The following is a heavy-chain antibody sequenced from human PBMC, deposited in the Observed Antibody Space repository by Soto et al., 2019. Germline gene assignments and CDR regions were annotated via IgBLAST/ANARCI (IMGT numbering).Heavy chain of an antibody. CDR3: ARDPPLSVLVVVAAEDF. CDR2: ITSGSSFR. J-gene: IGHJ4*02. V-gene: IGHV3-21*02. CDR1: GFAFSNLN. D-gene: IGHD3-16*02. Sequence: EVQLVESGGGLVKPGGSLRLSCAASGFAFSNLNMNWVRQAPGKGLEWVSSITSGSSFRDYADSVKGRFSISRDNDKNLEYLQTDSLRAEDTAVYYCARDPPLSVLVVVAAEDFWGQGTLVTVSA.